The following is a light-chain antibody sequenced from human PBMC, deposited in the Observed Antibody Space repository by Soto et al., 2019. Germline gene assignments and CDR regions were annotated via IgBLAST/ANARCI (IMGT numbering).Light chain of an antibody. CDR1: SSNIGAGYD. CDR3: QSYDSSLSGSDV. J-gene: IGLJ1*01. V-gene: IGLV1-40*01. CDR2: GNS. Sequence: QSVLTQPPSVSGAPGQRVTISCTGSSSNIGAGYDVHWYQQLPGTAPKLLIYGNSNRPSGVPDRFSGSKSGTSASLAITGLQAEDEADYYCQSYDSSLSGSDVFGTGTKLNVL.